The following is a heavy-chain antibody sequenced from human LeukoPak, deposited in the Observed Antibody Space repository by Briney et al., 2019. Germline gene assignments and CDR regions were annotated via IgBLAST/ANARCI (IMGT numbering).Heavy chain of an antibody. Sequence: SETLSLTCAVYGGSFSGYYWSWIRQPPGKGLEWIGEINHSGSTNYNPTLKSRVTISVDTSKNQFSLKLSSVTAADTAVYYCARGPQKPGITMVRGVMIPVDYWGQGTLVTVSS. D-gene: IGHD3-10*01. CDR1: GGSFSGYY. J-gene: IGHJ4*02. CDR3: ARGPQKPGITMVRGVMIPVDY. CDR2: INHSGST. V-gene: IGHV4-34*01.